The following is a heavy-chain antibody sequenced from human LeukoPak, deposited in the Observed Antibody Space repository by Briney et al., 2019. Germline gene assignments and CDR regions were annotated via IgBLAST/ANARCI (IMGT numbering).Heavy chain of an antibody. Sequence: GGSLRLSCAASGFTFSTYWMHWVRQAPGKGLVWVSRINSDGSSTSYADSVKGRFTISRDNSKNTLYLQMNSLRAEDTAIYYCAKEYTGTFSPFPSYFDNWGQGTLVTVSS. CDR2: INSDGSST. D-gene: IGHD1-26*01. CDR1: GFTFSTYW. V-gene: IGHV3-74*01. CDR3: AKEYTGTFSPFPSYFDN. J-gene: IGHJ4*02.